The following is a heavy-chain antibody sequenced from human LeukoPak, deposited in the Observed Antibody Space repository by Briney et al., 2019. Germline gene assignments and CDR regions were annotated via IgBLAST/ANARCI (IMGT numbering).Heavy chain of an antibody. Sequence: SGTLSLTCAVSGDSVSSSHWWSWVRQPPGKGLEWIGEIAHTGSTKYTPSLRSRASISIDWSKNQFSLNLTSVTAADAATYFCARLVVYNWTPRAFDVWGQGTMVTVSS. CDR3: ARLVVYNWTPRAFDV. CDR1: GDSVSSSHW. CDR2: IAHTGST. J-gene: IGHJ3*01. V-gene: IGHV4-4*02. D-gene: IGHD1-20*01.